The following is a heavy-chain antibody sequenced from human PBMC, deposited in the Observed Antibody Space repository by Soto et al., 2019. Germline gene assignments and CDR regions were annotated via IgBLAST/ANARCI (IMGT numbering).Heavy chain of an antibody. CDR3: ARDRYYLVAIDI. CDR2: IYYSGST. D-gene: IGHD3-10*01. V-gene: IGHV4-61*01. J-gene: IGHJ3*02. CDR1: GGALTGGSSY. Sequence: QVQLQESGPGLVNPSETLSLTCTVSGGALTGGSSYWTWIRQPPGKGLEWIGYIYYSGSTNYNPSLNSRVTISVDTSKNQFSLKLTSVTAADTAVYYCARDRYYLVAIDIWGLGTVVTVSS.